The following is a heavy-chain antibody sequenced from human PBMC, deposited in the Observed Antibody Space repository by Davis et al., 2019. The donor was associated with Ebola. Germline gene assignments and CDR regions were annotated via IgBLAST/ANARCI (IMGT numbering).Heavy chain of an antibody. CDR1: GGSFSAYY. CDR3: ARGYSNWFDP. D-gene: IGHD1-26*01. J-gene: IGHJ5*02. CDR2: INHSGST. Sequence: SETLSLTCAVYGGSFSAYYWSWIRQPPEKGLEWIGEINHSGSTNYNPSLKSRVTISVDTSKNQFSLKLSSVTAADTAVYYCARGYSNWFDPWGQGTLVTVSS. V-gene: IGHV4-34*01.